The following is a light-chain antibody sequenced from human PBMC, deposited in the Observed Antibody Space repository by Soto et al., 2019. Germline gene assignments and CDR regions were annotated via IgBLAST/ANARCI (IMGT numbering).Light chain of an antibody. V-gene: IGKV3-15*01. Sequence: ETVLTQSPATLSVSPGARATLSCRASRGVSRDFAWYQQKPGQVPRLLIYGASTRASGLPARFSGSGSGTEFTLTISSLQSEDFAVYYCQHYNNWPWTCGQGTKVEI. CDR2: GAS. J-gene: IGKJ1*01. CDR1: RGVSRD. CDR3: QHYNNWPWT.